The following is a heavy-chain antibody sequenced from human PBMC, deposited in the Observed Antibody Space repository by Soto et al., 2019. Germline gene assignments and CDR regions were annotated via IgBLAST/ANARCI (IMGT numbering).Heavy chain of an antibody. J-gene: IGHJ4*02. CDR3: AKDHGRCSGGSCYYFDY. CDR1: GFTFSSYA. Sequence: GGSLRLSCAASGFTFSSYAMSWVRQAPGKGLEWVSAISGSGGSTYYADSVKGRFTISRDNSKNTLYLQMNSLRAEDTAVYYCAKDHGRCSGGSCYYFDYWGQGTLVTVSS. V-gene: IGHV3-23*01. CDR2: ISGSGGST. D-gene: IGHD2-15*01.